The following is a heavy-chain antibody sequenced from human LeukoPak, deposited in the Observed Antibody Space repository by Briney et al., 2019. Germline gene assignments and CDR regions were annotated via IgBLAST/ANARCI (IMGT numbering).Heavy chain of an antibody. CDR2: IYHSGST. V-gene: IGHV4-30-2*01. Sequence: PSETLSLTCAVSGGSISSGGYSWSWIRQPPGKGLEWIGYIYHSGSTNYNPSLKSRVTISVDTSKNQFSLKLSSVTAADTAVYYCARGLIKWRTYDILTGYHPLDYWGQGTLVTVSS. CDR3: ARGLIKWRTYDILTGYHPLDY. D-gene: IGHD3-9*01. J-gene: IGHJ4*02. CDR1: GGSISSGGYS.